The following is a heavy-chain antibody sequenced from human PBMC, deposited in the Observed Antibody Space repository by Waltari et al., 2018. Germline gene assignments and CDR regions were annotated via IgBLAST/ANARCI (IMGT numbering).Heavy chain of an antibody. CDR3: ASWELDFDY. V-gene: IGHV3-30-3*01. CDR1: GFTFSSYA. CDR2: ISYDGSNK. D-gene: IGHD1-26*01. Sequence: QVQLVESGGGVVQPGRSLRLSCAAYGFTFSSYAMHWVRQAPGKGLEWVAVISYDGSNKYYADSVKGRFTISRDNSKNTLYLQMNSLRAEDTAVYYCASWELDFDYWGQGTLVTVSS. J-gene: IGHJ4*02.